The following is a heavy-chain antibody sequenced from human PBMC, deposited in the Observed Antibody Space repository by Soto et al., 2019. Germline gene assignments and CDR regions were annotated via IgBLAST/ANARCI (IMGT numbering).Heavy chain of an antibody. J-gene: IGHJ4*02. D-gene: IGHD1-26*01. V-gene: IGHV4-61*01. CDR2: IYYSGTTT. CDR3: ARLGGSYAVPHFDY. Sequence: SETLSLTCTVSGGSVSSGNYCWSWLRQPPGKGLEWMGYIYYSGTTTNYNPSLKSRVTLSVDTSKNQFSLKLSSVTAADTAVYYCARLGGSYAVPHFDYWGQGTLVTVSS. CDR1: GGSVSSGNYC.